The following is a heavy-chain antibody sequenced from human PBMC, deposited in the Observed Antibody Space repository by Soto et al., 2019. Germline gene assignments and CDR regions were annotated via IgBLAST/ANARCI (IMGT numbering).Heavy chain of an antibody. J-gene: IGHJ4*02. CDR3: ARIQLDTIMALDY. CDR1: GFTFNTYG. V-gene: IGHV3-33*01. Sequence: QGQLVESGGGVVQPGRSLRLSCAASGFTFNTYGFHWVRQAPGKGLEWVAVIWSDGNNKYYADSVKGRFTISRDSSKNTLYLQMNSLRVEDTAVYYCARIQLDTIMALDYWGQGTLVTVSS. D-gene: IGHD1-1*01. CDR2: IWSDGNNK.